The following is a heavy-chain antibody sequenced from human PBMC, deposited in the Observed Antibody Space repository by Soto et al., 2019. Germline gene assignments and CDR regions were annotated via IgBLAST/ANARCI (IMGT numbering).Heavy chain of an antibody. J-gene: IGHJ6*02. Sequence: GGSLRLSCAASGFTFSSYGMHWVRQAPGKGLEWVAVIWYDGSNKYYADSVKGRFTISRDNSKNTLYLQMNSLRAEDTAVYYCARVRYGSGRIGYYYGMDVWGQGTTVTVSS. V-gene: IGHV3-33*01. CDR1: GFTFSSYG. D-gene: IGHD3-10*01. CDR3: ARVRYGSGRIGYYYGMDV. CDR2: IWYDGSNK.